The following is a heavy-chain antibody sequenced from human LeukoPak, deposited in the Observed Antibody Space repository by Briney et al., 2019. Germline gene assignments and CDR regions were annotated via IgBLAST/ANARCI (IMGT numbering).Heavy chain of an antibody. J-gene: IGHJ4*02. Sequence: GGSLRLSCAASGFTFSSYAMSWVRQAPGKGLEWVSAISASGSTPYYADSVKGRFTVSRDNFRNTVYLQMNSLRAEDTAVYYCAKAQDYYFDYWGQGTLVTVSS. CDR3: AKAQDYYFDY. CDR1: GFTFSSYA. CDR2: ISASGSTP. V-gene: IGHV3-23*01.